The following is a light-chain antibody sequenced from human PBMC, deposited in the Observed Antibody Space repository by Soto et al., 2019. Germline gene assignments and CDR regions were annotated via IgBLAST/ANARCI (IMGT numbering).Light chain of an antibody. CDR3: QQSYSIPFT. CDR1: QRVSIY. Sequence: DIQMTQSPSSLSASVGDRVTITCRASQRVSIYLNWYQLKPGKAPKLLIYSASTLQGGVPSRFSGSGSGTDFTLTISSLQPEDFAAYCCQQSYSIPFTFGPGTKVDIK. J-gene: IGKJ3*01. V-gene: IGKV1-39*01. CDR2: SAS.